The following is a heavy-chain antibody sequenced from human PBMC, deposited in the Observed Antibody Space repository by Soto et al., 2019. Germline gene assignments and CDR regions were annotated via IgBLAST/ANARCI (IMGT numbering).Heavy chain of an antibody. D-gene: IGHD3-16*01. Sequence: EVQLVESGGGLVKPGGSLRLSCAASGFTFSNAWMSWVRQAPGKGLEWVGRIKSKTDGGTTDYAAPVKGRFTISRDDSKNTLYLPMSSLKAEDTAVYYCTTAYTTYYYGMAVWGKGTTVTVSS. J-gene: IGHJ6*04. V-gene: IGHV3-15*01. CDR3: TTAYTTYYYGMAV. CDR1: GFTFSNAW. CDR2: IKSKTDGGTT.